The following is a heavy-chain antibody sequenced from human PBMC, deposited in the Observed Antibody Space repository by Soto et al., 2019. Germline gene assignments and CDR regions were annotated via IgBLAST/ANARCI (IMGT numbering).Heavy chain of an antibody. D-gene: IGHD2-15*01. CDR1: GFTVSRYY. J-gene: IGHJ6*03. Sequence: VQLVESGGGVVQPWGSLRLSCAVSGFTVSRYYMSWVRQPPGKGPEWVALFDNGGNTYYAESVKGRFTISRDSSENRLDLQLHSLRAEDTAVYCVRDDVYCGGGSCYGVPMDVWGKGTTVTFA. V-gene: IGHV3-66*01. CDR2: FDNGGNT. CDR3: RDDVYCGGGSCYGVPMDV.